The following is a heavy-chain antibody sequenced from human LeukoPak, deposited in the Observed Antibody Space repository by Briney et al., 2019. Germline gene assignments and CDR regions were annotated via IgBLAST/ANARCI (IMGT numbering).Heavy chain of an antibody. J-gene: IGHJ4*02. Sequence: PGRSLRLSSAASGFTFNSYAMHWDRQAPGKGLEWVTVISYDGRQKYYADSVKGRFTISRDASKKTLSVQMNSLRVEDTAVYYCVRETTGHFDSWGQGTLVTVSS. D-gene: IGHD2-8*02. CDR1: GFTFNSYA. V-gene: IGHV3-30*04. CDR3: VRETTGHFDS. CDR2: ISYDGRQK.